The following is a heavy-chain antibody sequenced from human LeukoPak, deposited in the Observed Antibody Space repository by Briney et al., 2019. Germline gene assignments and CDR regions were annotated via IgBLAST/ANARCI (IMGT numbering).Heavy chain of an antibody. D-gene: IGHD3-9*01. CDR1: GGSISSYY. CDR3: ARGGGRYFDWFSPMADNWFDP. Sequence: SETLSLTCTVSGGSISSYYWSWIRQPPGKGLEWIGYIYYSGSTNYNPSLKSRVTISVDTSKNQFSLKLNSVTAADTAVYYCARGGGRYFDWFSPMADNWFDPWGQGTLVTVSS. CDR2: IYYSGST. J-gene: IGHJ5*02. V-gene: IGHV4-59*01.